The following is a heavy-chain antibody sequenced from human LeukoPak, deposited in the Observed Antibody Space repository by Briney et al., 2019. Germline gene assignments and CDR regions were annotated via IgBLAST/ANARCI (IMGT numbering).Heavy chain of an antibody. V-gene: IGHV3-23*01. CDR3: AKGGLRGGTYNDDF. CDR1: GFTFSSYA. Sequence: GGSLRLSCAASGFTFSSYAMSWVRQAPGKGLEWVSLISGSGGSTYYADSVKGRFTISRGNSKNTLYLQMNSLRAEDTALYYCAKGGLRGGTYNDDFWGQGTLVTVSS. CDR2: ISGSGGST. J-gene: IGHJ4*02. D-gene: IGHD3-16*01.